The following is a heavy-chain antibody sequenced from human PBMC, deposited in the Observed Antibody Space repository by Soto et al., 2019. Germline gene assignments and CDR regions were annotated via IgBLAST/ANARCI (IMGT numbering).Heavy chain of an antibody. V-gene: IGHV3-23*04. J-gene: IGHJ6*02. CDR2: ISASGGST. CDR1: KFAITSHV. D-gene: IGHD3-10*01. Sequence: EVQMVESGGGLVKPGGSQRLSCKALKFAITSHVMTWVRQAPGKGLEWVSVISASGGSTFYADSVLGRFTISIDDTRNMVYLQMESLRAADTAVYYCAKRTGDYYFYGLDAWGQGTTVVVSS. CDR3: AKRTGDYYFYGLDA.